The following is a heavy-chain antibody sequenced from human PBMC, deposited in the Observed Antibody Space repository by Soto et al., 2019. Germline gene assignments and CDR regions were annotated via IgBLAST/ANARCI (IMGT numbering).Heavy chain of an antibody. V-gene: IGHV3-30*18. CDR1: GFTFSDYA. CDR2: VSYDGRNT. Sequence: VQLVESGGGVVQPGRSLRLSCAASGFTFSDYAMHWVRQAPGEGLEWVAVVSYDGRNTHYADSVKGRFTISRDSSKNTVSLEMTSLRAEDTAVYYCAKGGRQWLVTSDFNYWGQGALVTVSS. D-gene: IGHD6-19*01. CDR3: AKGGRQWLVTSDFNY. J-gene: IGHJ4*02.